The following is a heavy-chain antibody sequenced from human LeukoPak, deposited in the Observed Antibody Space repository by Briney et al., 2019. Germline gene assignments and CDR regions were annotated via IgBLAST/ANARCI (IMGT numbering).Heavy chain of an antibody. D-gene: IGHD6-6*01. CDR2: IYHGGST. V-gene: IGHV4-38-2*02. CDR1: GYSLSSGYY. J-gene: IGHJ4*02. CDR3: ARGSASDY. Sequence: SETLSLTCTVSGYSLSSGYYWGWIRQPPGKGLEWIGSIYHGGSTYYNPSLKSRGTISIDTSKNQFSLKLSSVTAADTAVYYCARGSASDYWGQGTQVTVSS.